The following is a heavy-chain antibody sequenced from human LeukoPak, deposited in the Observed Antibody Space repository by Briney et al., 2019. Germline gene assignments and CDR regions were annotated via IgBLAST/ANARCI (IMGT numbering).Heavy chain of an antibody. Sequence: GGSLRLSCAASGFTFSSYAMSWVRQAPGKGLEWVAVISYDGSNKYYADSVKGRFTISRDNSKNTLYLQMNSLRAEDTAVYYCARGGGAFQKYYYYYYGMDVWGQGTTVTVSS. V-gene: IGHV3-30-3*01. CDR2: ISYDGSNK. CDR1: GFTFSSYA. CDR3: ARGGGAFQKYYYYYYGMDV. J-gene: IGHJ6*02.